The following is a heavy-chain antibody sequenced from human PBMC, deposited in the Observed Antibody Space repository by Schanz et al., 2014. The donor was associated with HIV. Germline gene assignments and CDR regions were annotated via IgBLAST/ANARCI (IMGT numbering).Heavy chain of an antibody. Sequence: QVQLVQSGAEVKKPGASVRVSCKASGYTFSGHYLHWVRQAPGQGLEWMGWINPNSGNTGYAQKFQGRVTMTRDTSKSTAYMDLSSLRSEDTAVYYCARRRSEIVPAAIVLHYYYGFDVWGQGTTVTVS. CDR1: GYTFSGHY. CDR2: INPNSGNT. CDR3: ARRRSEIVPAAIVLHYYYGFDV. D-gene: IGHD2-2*02. J-gene: IGHJ6*02. V-gene: IGHV1-8*02.